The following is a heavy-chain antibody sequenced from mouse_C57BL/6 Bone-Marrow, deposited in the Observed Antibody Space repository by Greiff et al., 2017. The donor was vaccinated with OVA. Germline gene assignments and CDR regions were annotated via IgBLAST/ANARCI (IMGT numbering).Heavy chain of an antibody. CDR3: ARCVTTVVATSFDY. Sequence: QVHVKQSGAELVKPGASVKLSCKASGYTFTSYWMQWVKQRPGQGLEWIGEIDPSDSYTNYNQKFKGKATLTVDTSSSTAYMQLSSLTSEDSAVYYCARCVTTVVATSFDYWGQGTTLTVSS. J-gene: IGHJ2*01. CDR1: GYTFTSYW. D-gene: IGHD1-1*01. V-gene: IGHV1-50*01. CDR2: IDPSDSYT.